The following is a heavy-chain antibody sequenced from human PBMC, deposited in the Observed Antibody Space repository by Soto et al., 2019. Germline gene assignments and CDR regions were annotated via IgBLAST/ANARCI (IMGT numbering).Heavy chain of an antibody. V-gene: IGHV6-1*01. CDR1: EDSVSSNSAA. CDR2: TYYRSKWYN. D-gene: IGHD6-13*01. CDR3: ARGWGLYSTSWYRFDP. Sequence: KQSQTLSLTCAISEDSVSSNSAAWNWIRQSPSRGLEWLGRTYYRSKWYNDYAVSVKSRITINPDTSKNQFSLQLNSVTPEDTAVYHCARGWGLYSTSWYRFDPWGQGTLVTVSS. J-gene: IGHJ5*02.